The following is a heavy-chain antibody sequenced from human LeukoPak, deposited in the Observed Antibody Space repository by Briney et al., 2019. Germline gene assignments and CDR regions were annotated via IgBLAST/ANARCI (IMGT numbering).Heavy chain of an antibody. Sequence: KESGPTLVKPTQTLTLTCTFSGFSLNTSAVGVGWIRQPPGKALEWLALIYWVDDKRYSPSLKSRLTITKDTSKNQVVLTMTNMDPVDTATYYCALDRIHLWSSWGQGTLVTVSS. D-gene: IGHD5-18*01. J-gene: IGHJ5*02. CDR1: GFSLNTSAVG. V-gene: IGHV2-5*02. CDR2: IYWVDDK. CDR3: ALDRIHLWSS.